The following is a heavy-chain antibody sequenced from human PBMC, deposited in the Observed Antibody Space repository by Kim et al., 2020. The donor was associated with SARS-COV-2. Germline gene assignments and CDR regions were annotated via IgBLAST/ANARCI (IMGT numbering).Heavy chain of an antibody. CDR3: AREIAAAGFDY. D-gene: IGHD6-13*01. Sequence: YYADSVKGRFTISRDNSKNTLYLQMNSLRAEDTAVYYCAREIAAAGFDYWGQGTLVTVSS. J-gene: IGHJ4*02. V-gene: IGHV3-33*01.